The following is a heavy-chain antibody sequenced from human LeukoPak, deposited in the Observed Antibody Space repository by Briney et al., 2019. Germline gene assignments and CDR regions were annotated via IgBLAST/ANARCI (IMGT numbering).Heavy chain of an antibody. CDR1: GFTFSSSG. Sequence: GGSLRLSCAASGFTFSSSGMNWVRQAPGKGLEWVSSISSTGNYIYYTESMKGRFTISRGNAKNSLFLQMNSLRAEDTAVYYCARDRGGRGLDYWGQGTLVTVSS. D-gene: IGHD4-23*01. CDR2: ISSTGNYI. J-gene: IGHJ4*02. V-gene: IGHV3-21*06. CDR3: ARDRGGRGLDY.